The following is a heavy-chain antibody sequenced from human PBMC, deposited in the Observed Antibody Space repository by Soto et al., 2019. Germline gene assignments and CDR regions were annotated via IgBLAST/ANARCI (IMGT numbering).Heavy chain of an antibody. Sequence: QVQLVESGGGVVQPGRSLRLSCAASGFTFSSYAMHWVRQAPGKGLEWVAVISYDGSNKYYADSVKGRFTISRDNSKNTLYLQMNSLRLDDTAVYYCARPLWRDDYNGGYFDLWGRGTLVTVSS. CDR1: GFTFSSYA. D-gene: IGHD4-4*01. V-gene: IGHV3-30-3*01. CDR3: ARPLWRDDYNGGYFDL. CDR2: ISYDGSNK. J-gene: IGHJ2*01.